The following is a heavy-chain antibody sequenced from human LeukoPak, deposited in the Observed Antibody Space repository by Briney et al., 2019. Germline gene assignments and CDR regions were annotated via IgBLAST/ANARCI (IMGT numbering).Heavy chain of an antibody. CDR3: AKAVRFGRSYYYYGMDV. Sequence: PGRSLRLSCGASVFAFSNYAMYWVRQAPGKGLEWVAVISDDGKNEYYTDSVKGRFTISRDNSKNTLYLQMNTLRPEDTAVYYCAKAVRFGRSYYYYGMDVWGQGTTVTVSS. CDR2: ISDDGKNE. V-gene: IGHV3-30*18. D-gene: IGHD3-10*01. CDR1: VFAFSNYA. J-gene: IGHJ6*02.